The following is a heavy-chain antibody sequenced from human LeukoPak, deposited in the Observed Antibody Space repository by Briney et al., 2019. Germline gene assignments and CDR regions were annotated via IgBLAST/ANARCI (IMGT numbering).Heavy chain of an antibody. CDR2: IKQDGSEK. CDR1: GFTFSSYW. CDR3: ARGGLAYCIGDCPRLDN. Sequence: PGGSLRLSCAASGFTFSSYWMSWVRQAPGKGLEGVANIKQDGSEKYYVDSVKGRFTISRDNAKNSLYLQMNSLRAEDTAVYYCARGGLAYCIGDCPRLDNWGQGTLVTVSS. D-gene: IGHD2-21*02. J-gene: IGHJ4*02. V-gene: IGHV3-7*04.